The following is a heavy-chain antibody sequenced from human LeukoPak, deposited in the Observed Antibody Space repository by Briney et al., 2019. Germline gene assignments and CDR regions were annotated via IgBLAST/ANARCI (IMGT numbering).Heavy chain of an antibody. CDR2: TSTYNGKT. V-gene: IGHV1-18*01. J-gene: IGHJ3*02. D-gene: IGHD3-10*01. CDR1: GYTFTSNS. Sequence: ASVKVSCKSSGYTFTSNSISWVRHGPAQGLELMGWTSTYNGKTNYAQKHPGKVTMTTDTSTSTHSMELRRHRLKDKDLYLCARGGVTYAFDIWGQRSIVTVSS. CDR3: ARGGVTYAFDI.